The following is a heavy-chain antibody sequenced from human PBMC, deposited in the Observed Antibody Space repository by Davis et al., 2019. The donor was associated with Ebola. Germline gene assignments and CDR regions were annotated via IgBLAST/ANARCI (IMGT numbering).Heavy chain of an antibody. J-gene: IGHJ5*02. V-gene: IGHV1-2*02. Sequence: ASVKVSCKASGYTFTGYYMHWVRQAPGQGLEWMGWINPNSGGTNYAQKFQGRVTMTRDTSISTAYMELSRLRSDDTAVYYCARDGSIDGEKNGWFDPWGQGTLVTVSS. D-gene: IGHD5-24*01. CDR3: ARDGSIDGEKNGWFDP. CDR1: GYTFTGYY. CDR2: INPNSGGT.